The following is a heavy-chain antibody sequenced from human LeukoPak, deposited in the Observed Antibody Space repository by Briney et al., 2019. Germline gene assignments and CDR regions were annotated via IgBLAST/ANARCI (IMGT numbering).Heavy chain of an antibody. V-gene: IGHV6-1*01. D-gene: IGHD2-2*01. CDR3: ARRLTQYDCFDP. CDR1: GDSLSSNSVT. CDR2: TYYRSTWYN. J-gene: IGHJ5*02. Sequence: SQTLSLTCAISGDSLSSNSVTWNWIRQSPSRGLEWLGRTYYRSTWYNDYAVSVRGRITVNPDTSRNQFSLHLNSVTPEDTAVYYCARRLTQYDCFDPWGQGILVTVSS.